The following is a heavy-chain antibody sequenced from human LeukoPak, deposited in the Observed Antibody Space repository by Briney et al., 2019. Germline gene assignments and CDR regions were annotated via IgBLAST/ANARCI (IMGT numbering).Heavy chain of an antibody. CDR3: AKIDY. J-gene: IGHJ4*02. CDR1: GFTFSSHA. CDR2: IKQDGSEK. Sequence: GGSLRLSCGASGFTFSSHAMTWVRQAPGKGLEWVANIKQDGSEKYYADSVKGRFTISRDNSKNTLYLQMNSLRAEDTAVYYCAKIDYWGQGTLVTVSS. V-gene: IGHV3-7*01.